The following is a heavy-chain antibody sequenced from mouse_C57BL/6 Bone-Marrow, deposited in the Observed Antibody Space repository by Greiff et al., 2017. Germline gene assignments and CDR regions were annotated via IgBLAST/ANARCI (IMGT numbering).Heavy chain of an antibody. J-gene: IGHJ3*01. D-gene: IGHD2-1*01. Sequence: VQLQQSGAELARPGASVKLSCKASGYTFTSYGISWVKQRTGQGLEWIGEIYPRSGNTYYNEKFKGKATLTADKSSSTAYMELRSLTSEDSAVYFCARRHYGNYVGFAYWGQGTLVTVSA. CDR3: ARRHYGNYVGFAY. V-gene: IGHV1-81*01. CDR2: IYPRSGNT. CDR1: GYTFTSYG.